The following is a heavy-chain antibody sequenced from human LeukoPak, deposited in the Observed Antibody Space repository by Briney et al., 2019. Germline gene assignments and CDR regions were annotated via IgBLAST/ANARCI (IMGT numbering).Heavy chain of an antibody. J-gene: IGHJ4*02. D-gene: IGHD3-10*01. V-gene: IGHV4-34*01. CDR3: ARGGVRGYGDYVAY. CDR2: INHSGST. CDR1: GGAFSGYY. Sequence: SETLSLTCAVYGGAFSGYYWSWIRQPPGKGLEWIGEINHSGSTNYNPSLKSRVTISVDTSKNQFSLKLSSVTAADTAVYYCARGGVRGYGDYVAYWGQGTLVTVSS.